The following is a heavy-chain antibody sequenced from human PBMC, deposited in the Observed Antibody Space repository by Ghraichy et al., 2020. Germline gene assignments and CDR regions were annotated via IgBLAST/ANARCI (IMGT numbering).Heavy chain of an antibody. CDR1: GYTFTGYY. V-gene: IGHV1-2*06. Sequence: ASVKVSCKASGYTFTGYYMHWVRQAPGQGLEWMGRINPNSGGTNYAQKFQGRVTMTRDTSISTAYMELSRLRSDDTAVYYCARVYCSSTSCYSNFDYWGQGTLVTVSS. CDR2: INPNSGGT. J-gene: IGHJ4*02. D-gene: IGHD2-2*01. CDR3: ARVYCSSTSCYSNFDY.